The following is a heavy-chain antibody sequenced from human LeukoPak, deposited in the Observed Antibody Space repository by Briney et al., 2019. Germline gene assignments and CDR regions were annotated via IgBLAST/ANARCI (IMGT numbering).Heavy chain of an antibody. Sequence: SETLSLTCTVSGGSISSYCWSWIRQPPGKGLEWIGYIYYSGSTNYNPSLKSRVTISVDTSKNQFSLKLSSVTAADTAVYYCARDGSVSSGYPNYWGQGTLVTVSS. CDR3: ARDGSVSSGYPNY. V-gene: IGHV4-59*12. CDR1: GGSISSYC. CDR2: IYYSGST. D-gene: IGHD3-22*01. J-gene: IGHJ4*02.